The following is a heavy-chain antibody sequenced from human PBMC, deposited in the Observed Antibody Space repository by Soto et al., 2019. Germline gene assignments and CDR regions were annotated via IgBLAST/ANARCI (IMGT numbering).Heavy chain of an antibody. CDR1: GGTFSSYA. CDR3: AREYYYDSSGKPRYYGMDV. CDR2: IIPIFGTA. D-gene: IGHD3-22*01. Sequence: GASVKVSCKASGGTFSSYAISWVRQAPGQGLEWMGGIIPIFGTANYAQKFQGRVTITADESTSTAYMELSSLRSEDTAVYYCAREYYYDSSGKPRYYGMDVWGQGTMVTVSS. J-gene: IGHJ6*02. V-gene: IGHV1-69*13.